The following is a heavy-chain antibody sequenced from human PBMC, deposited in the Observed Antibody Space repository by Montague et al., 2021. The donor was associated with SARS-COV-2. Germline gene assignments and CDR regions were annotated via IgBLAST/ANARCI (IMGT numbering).Heavy chain of an antibody. CDR1: GFTFNNYA. CDR2: IYSGYSST. V-gene: IGHV3-23*03. D-gene: IGHD3-22*01. Sequence: SLRLSCAASGFTFNNYAMSWVRQAPGKGLEWVSVIYSGYSSTYYADSVKGRFTISRDNSKNTLYLQLNSLRAEDTAVYYCAIPALRTNTYYYDSSGYYYSFDYWGQGTLVTASS. J-gene: IGHJ4*02. CDR3: AIPALRTNTYYYDSSGYYYSFDY.